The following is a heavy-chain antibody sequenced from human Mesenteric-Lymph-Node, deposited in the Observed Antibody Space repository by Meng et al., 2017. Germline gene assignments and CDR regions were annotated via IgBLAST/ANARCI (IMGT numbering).Heavy chain of an antibody. CDR1: GGSVSSGSYY. D-gene: IGHD6-19*01. CDR3: GRSSGWVRTGFDP. Sequence: QVQLQEPGPGLVGAQETLALPCTVSGGSVSSGSYYWSWIRQPPGKGLEWIGYIHHSGSAYYNPSLKSRVSISVDTSKNQFSLNLNSMTAADTAVYYCGRSSGWVRTGFDPWGQGTLVTVSS. V-gene: IGHV4-30-4*01. CDR2: IHHSGSA. J-gene: IGHJ5*02.